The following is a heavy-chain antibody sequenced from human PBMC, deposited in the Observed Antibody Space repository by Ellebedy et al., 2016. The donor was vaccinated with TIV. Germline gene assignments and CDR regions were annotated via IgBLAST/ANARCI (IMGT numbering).Heavy chain of an antibody. D-gene: IGHD2-21*02. CDR2: IYYSGST. J-gene: IGHJ3*02. V-gene: IGHV4-59*01. CDR1: GGSISSYF. CDR3: AKGEVVTTIGAFDI. Sequence: SETLSLTCTVSGGSISSYFWSWIRQPPGKGLEWIGYIYYSGSTNYNPSLKSRVTISVDTSKNQFSLKLRSVTAADTAVYYCAKGEVVTTIGAFDIWGQGTMVTVSS.